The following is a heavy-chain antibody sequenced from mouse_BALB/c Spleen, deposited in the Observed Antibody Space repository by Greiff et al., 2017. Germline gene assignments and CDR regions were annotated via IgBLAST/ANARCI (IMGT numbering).Heavy chain of an antibody. CDR1: GFSLTSYG. Sequence: VQLVESGPGLVAPSQSLSITCTVSGFSLTSYGVHWVRQPPGKGLEWLGVIWAGGSTNYNSALMSRLSISKDNSKSQVFLKMNSLQTDDTAMYYCARGVITTVVGFDYWGQGTTLTVSS. J-gene: IGHJ2*01. D-gene: IGHD1-1*01. CDR3: ARGVITTVVGFDY. V-gene: IGHV2-9*02. CDR2: IWAGGST.